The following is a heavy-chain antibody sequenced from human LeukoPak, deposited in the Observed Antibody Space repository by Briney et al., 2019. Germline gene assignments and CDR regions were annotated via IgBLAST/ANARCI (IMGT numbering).Heavy chain of an antibody. CDR2: ISYDGSNK. J-gene: IGHJ6*02. Sequence: PGRSLRLSCSASGFXFSSYGMHWVRQAPGKGLEWVAVISYDGSNKFHADSVKGRFTISRDNSKNTLYLQMNSLRADDTAVYYCAKDQYCSGGSCYRTGYYYGMDVWGQGTTVTVSS. V-gene: IGHV3-30*18. D-gene: IGHD2-15*01. CDR1: GFXFSSYG. CDR3: AKDQYCSGGSCYRTGYYYGMDV.